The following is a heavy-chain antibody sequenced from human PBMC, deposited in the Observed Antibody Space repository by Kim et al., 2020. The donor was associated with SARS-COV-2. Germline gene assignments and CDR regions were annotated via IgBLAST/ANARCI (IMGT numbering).Heavy chain of an antibody. Sequence: GGSLRLSCAASGFTFTDYYIDWVRQAPGKGLEWVGRIKNKANGYATEYSASVRGRFTISREDSKSSVYLQMNSLKSEDTAVYYCARDSHGSYDYWGQGTLVTVSS. D-gene: IGHD1-26*01. J-gene: IGHJ4*02. CDR1: GFTFTDYY. CDR3: ARDSHGSYDY. CDR2: IKNKANGYAT. V-gene: IGHV3-72*01.